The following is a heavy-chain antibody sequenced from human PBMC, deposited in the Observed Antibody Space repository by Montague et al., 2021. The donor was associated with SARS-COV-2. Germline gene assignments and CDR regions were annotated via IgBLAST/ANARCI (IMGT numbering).Heavy chain of an antibody. D-gene: IGHD3-3*01. CDR2: ISYDGSNQ. CDR3: AGDYRYYDFWSGYLGGDYYYYYYYMDV. V-gene: IGHV3-30*04. J-gene: IGHJ6*03. CDR1: GFTFSSYA. Sequence: SLRLSCAASGFTFSSYAMPWVRQAPGKGLEWVAVISYDGSNQYYAYSEKGRFTISSDTSKNTLHLQMNSRSAEDTAVYYCAGDYRYYDFWSGYLGGDYYYYYYYMDVWGKGTTVTVSS.